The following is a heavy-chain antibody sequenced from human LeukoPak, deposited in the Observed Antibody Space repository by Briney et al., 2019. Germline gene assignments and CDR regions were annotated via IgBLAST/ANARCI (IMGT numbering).Heavy chain of an antibody. Sequence: QPGGSLRLSCAASGFAFSSYAMSWVRQAPGKGLEWVPVITSTGGGAYYADSVKGRFTISRENSKNTLYLQMNSLRADDTAVYYCAKVGSGWSSDYWGQGTLVTVSS. CDR2: ITSTGGGA. D-gene: IGHD6-19*01. J-gene: IGHJ4*02. V-gene: IGHV3-23*01. CDR1: GFAFSSYA. CDR3: AKVGSGWSSDY.